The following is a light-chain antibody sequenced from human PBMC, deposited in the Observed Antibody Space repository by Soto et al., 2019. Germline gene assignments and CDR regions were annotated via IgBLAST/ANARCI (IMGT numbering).Light chain of an antibody. CDR2: GTS. CDR3: QQRSNWPIT. CDR1: QSVGRS. V-gene: IGKV3-15*01. Sequence: ILITQSPATLSVSPGERATLPCRASQSVGRSLAWYQQTHGKAPRLLMYGTSARDTGIPATFSGSGSGTEFTLTISSLEPEDFEVYYGQQRSNWPITFGQGTRLEIK. J-gene: IGKJ5*01.